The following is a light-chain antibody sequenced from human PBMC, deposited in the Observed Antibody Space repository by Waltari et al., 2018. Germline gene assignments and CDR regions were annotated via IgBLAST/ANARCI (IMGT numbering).Light chain of an antibody. Sequence: QSALTQPRSVSGSPGQSVTIACTGTSRNVGGYDFVSWYQQNPGKAPKLMIYDVNMRASGVPDRFSGSKSGNTASLTISGLQAEDEADYYCCSYEGSYSMVFGGGTRLTVL. J-gene: IGLJ2*01. CDR2: DVN. CDR1: SRNVGGYDF. CDR3: CSYEGSYSMV. V-gene: IGLV2-11*01.